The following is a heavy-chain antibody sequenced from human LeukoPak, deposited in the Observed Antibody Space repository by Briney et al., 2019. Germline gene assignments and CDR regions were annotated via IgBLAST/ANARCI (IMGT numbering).Heavy chain of an antibody. V-gene: IGHV1-2*02. J-gene: IGHJ4*02. CDR2: IHSKSGGT. CDR1: GYRFTDYY. Sequence: ASVKVSCKASGYRFTDYYIHWIRQAPGQGLECLGWIHSKSGGTTYAQKFQGRVTMTRDTSITTFYLELTRLTSDDTAMYYCAKGGGSWVYYDYWGQGTLVTVS. D-gene: IGHD1-26*01. CDR3: AKGGGSWVYYDY.